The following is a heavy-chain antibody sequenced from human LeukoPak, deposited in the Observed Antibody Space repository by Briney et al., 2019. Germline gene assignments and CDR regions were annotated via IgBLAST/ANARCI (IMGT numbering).Heavy chain of an antibody. CDR1: GGSISSGSYY. V-gene: IGHV4-61*02. CDR2: IYTSGST. J-gene: IGHJ6*03. CDR3: AREAVVAATPAGYYYYYMDV. Sequence: SQTLSLTCTVSGGSISSGSYYWNWIRQPAGKGLEWIGRIYTSGSTNYNPSLKSRVTMSVDTSKNQFSLKLSSVTAADTAVYYCAREAVVAATPAGYYYYYMDVWGKGTTVTISS. D-gene: IGHD2-15*01.